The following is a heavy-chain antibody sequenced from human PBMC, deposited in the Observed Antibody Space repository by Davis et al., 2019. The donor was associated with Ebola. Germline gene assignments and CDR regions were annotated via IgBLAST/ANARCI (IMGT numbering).Heavy chain of an antibody. CDR2: IIPILGIA. CDR1: GGTFSSYA. J-gene: IGHJ4*02. V-gene: IGHV1-69*04. Sequence: SVKVSCKASGGTFSSYAISWVRQAPGQGLEWMGRIIPILGIANYAQKFQGRVTITADKSTSTAYMELSSLRSEDTAVYYCARDKPPGAGTDYWGQGTLVTVSS. D-gene: IGHD6-19*01. CDR3: ARDKPPGAGTDY.